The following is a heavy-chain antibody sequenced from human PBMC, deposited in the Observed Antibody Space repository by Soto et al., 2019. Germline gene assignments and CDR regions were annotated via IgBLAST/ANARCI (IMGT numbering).Heavy chain of an antibody. Sequence: SETLSLTCAISGDSVSSKSAAWNWIRQSPSRGLEWLGRTYYRSKWSTDYAISVKSRITINPDTSKNQFSLQLKSVTPGDTAVYYCTRALSGSYDHWGQGTLVTVSS. V-gene: IGHV6-1*01. D-gene: IGHD1-26*01. CDR1: GDSVSSKSAA. CDR2: TYYRSKWST. CDR3: TRALSGSYDH. J-gene: IGHJ5*02.